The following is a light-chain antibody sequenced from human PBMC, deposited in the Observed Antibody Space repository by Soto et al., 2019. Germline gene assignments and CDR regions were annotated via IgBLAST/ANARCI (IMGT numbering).Light chain of an antibody. CDR1: QSVSSSH. V-gene: IGKV3-20*01. J-gene: IGKJ5*01. Sequence: ILLKQTPGTLSLAPEERGTLSCMVSQSVSSSHLAWYQHTPGQAPRLLIYAASSRATGSPDRTRGGGSGRDLTPTISSLAPEDVVLYSCQQYGYSPITFGQGTRLEIK. CDR3: QQYGYSPIT. CDR2: AAS.